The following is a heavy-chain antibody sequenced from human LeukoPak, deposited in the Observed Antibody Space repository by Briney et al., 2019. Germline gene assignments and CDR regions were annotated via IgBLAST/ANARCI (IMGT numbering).Heavy chain of an antibody. J-gene: IGHJ6*02. Sequence: GGSLRLSCAASGLTFSSYWMNWARQAPGKGLEWVASINHNGNVNYYVDSVKGRFTISRDNAKNSLYLQMSNLRAEDTAVYFCARGGGVDVWGQGATVTVSS. V-gene: IGHV3-7*03. CDR2: INHNGNVN. CDR3: ARGGGVDV. CDR1: GLTFSSYW. D-gene: IGHD3-16*01.